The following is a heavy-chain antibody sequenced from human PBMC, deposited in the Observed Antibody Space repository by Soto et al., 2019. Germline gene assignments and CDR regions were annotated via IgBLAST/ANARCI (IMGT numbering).Heavy chain of an antibody. CDR2: IYYSGST. J-gene: IGHJ4*02. CDR3: ASIAVAGTVTVDY. CDR1: GGSISSGDYF. Sequence: QVQLQESGPGLVKPSQTLSLTCTVSGGSISSGDYFWSWIRQPPGKGLEWIGYIYYSGSTYYNPSLKSRVTISVDTSKNQFSLKLSSVTAADTAVYYCASIAVAGTVTVDYWGQGTLVTVSS. D-gene: IGHD6-19*01. V-gene: IGHV4-30-4*01.